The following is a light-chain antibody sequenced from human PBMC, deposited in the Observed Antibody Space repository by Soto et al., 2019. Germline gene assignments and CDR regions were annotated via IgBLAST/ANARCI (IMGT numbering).Light chain of an antibody. Sequence: EIVMTQSPATLSVSPGERATLSCRASQSVSRNLAWYQQKPGQAPRLLIYSASTRATGIPARFSGSGSGTEFTLTFSSLQSEDFAVYYCHQYNNWPPWTFGQGTQVEI. J-gene: IGKJ1*01. CDR1: QSVSRN. V-gene: IGKV3-15*01. CDR3: HQYNNWPPWT. CDR2: SAS.